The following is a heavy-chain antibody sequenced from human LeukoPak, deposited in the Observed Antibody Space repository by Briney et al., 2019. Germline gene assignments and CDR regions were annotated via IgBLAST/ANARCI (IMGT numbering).Heavy chain of an antibody. V-gene: IGHV3-21*01. CDR2: ICSSSSYI. J-gene: IGHJ4*02. CDR3: ARGYSSSWSIFDY. Sequence: GGSLRLSCAASGFTFSSYSMNWVRQAPGKGLEWVSSICSSSSYIYYADSVKGRFTISRDNAKNSLYLQMNSLRAEDTAVYYCARGYSSSWSIFDYWGQGTLVTVSS. D-gene: IGHD6-13*01. CDR1: GFTFSSYS.